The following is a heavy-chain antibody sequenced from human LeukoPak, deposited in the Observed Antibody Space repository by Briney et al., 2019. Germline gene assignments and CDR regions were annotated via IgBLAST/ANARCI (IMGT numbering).Heavy chain of an antibody. CDR2: ISSSSSYI. D-gene: IGHD2-2*01. CDR3: TRDPGRCTSTSCYPDY. V-gene: IGHV3-21*01. J-gene: IGHJ4*02. Sequence: GGSPRLSCAASGFDFSTYTMNWVRQAPGKGLEWVSSISSSSSYIYYADSVKGRFTISRDNAKNSMYLQMNSLRAEDTAVYYCTRDPGRCTSTSCYPDYWGQGTLVTVSS. CDR1: GFDFSTYT.